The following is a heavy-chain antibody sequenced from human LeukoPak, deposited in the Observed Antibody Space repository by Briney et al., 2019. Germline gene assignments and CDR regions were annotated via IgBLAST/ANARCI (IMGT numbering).Heavy chain of an antibody. D-gene: IGHD5-18*01. CDR2: INPNSGGT. V-gene: IGHV1-2*02. CDR1: GYTFTGHY. CDR3: ARAGDTTMVTVDP. Sequence: ASVKVSCKASGYTFTGHYIHWVRQAPGQGLEWMGWINPNSGGTNYAQNFQGRVTMTRDTSISTAYMELSTLTPDDTAVYYCARAGDTTMVTVDPWGQGTLVTVSS. J-gene: IGHJ5*02.